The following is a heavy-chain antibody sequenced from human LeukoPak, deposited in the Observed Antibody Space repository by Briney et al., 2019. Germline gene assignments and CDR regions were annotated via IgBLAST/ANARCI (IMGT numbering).Heavy chain of an antibody. CDR3: AKDGVWGSFQS. J-gene: IGHJ5*02. CDR2: INSDGFST. Sequence: PGGSLRLSCAASGFTFSSYWMHWVRQAPGKGLVWVSRINSDGFSTNYADSVKGRFTISRDNAKNTLYLQMNSLRAEDTAVYYCAKDGVWGSFQSWGQGTLVTVSS. V-gene: IGHV3-74*01. CDR1: GFTFSSYW. D-gene: IGHD3-16*01.